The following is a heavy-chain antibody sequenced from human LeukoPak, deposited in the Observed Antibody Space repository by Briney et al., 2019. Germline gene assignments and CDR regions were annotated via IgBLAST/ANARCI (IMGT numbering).Heavy chain of an antibody. CDR2: TYYRSKLYN. J-gene: IGHJ3*02. CDR1: GDSVSSNSAA. V-gene: IGHV6-1*01. Sequence: SQTLSLTCAISGDSVSSNSAAWNWLRQSPSRGLEWLGRTYYRSKLYNDYAVSVKSRITINPDTSKNQFSLQLNSVTPEDTAVYYCARELYYYDSSGYPPLEAFDIWGQGTMVTVSS. D-gene: IGHD3-22*01. CDR3: ARELYYYDSSGYPPLEAFDI.